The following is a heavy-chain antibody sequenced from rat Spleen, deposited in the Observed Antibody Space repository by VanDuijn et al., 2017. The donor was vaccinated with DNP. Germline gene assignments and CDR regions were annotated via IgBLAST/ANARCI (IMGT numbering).Heavy chain of an antibody. CDR3: ARDGIAAISFAY. V-gene: IGHV2-15*01. J-gene: IGHJ3*01. D-gene: IGHD1-2*01. CDR1: GFSLTSYG. CDR2: IWSGGIT. Sequence: QVQLKESGPGLVQPSRTLSLTCTVSGFSLTSYGVSWVRQPPGKGLEWIAAIWSGGITDYNSALKSRLSISRDTSKSQVLLKMNSLQTEDTAMYFCARDGIAAISFAYWGQGTLVTVSS.